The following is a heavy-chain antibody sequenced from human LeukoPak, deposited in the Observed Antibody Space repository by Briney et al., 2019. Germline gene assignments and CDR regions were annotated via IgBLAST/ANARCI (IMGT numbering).Heavy chain of an antibody. D-gene: IGHD2-15*01. V-gene: IGHV1-69*13. CDR1: GYTFTGYY. CDR3: ARSGGSAYYYYYMDV. Sequence: GASVKVSCKASGYTFTGYYMHWVRQAPGQGLEWMGGIIPIFGTANYAQKFQGRVTITADESTSTAYMVLSSLRSEDTAVYYCARSGGSAYYYYYMDVWGKGTTVTISS. CDR2: IIPIFGTA. J-gene: IGHJ6*03.